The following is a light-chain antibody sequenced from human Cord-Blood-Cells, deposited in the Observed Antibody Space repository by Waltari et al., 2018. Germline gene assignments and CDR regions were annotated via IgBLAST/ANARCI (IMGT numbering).Light chain of an antibody. V-gene: IGKV2-30*01. CDR3: MQGTHWPPYT. J-gene: IGKJ2*01. CDR2: KVS. CDR1: QSIVYSDGNTY. Sequence: DVVMTNHPLSLPVTLGQPDSISWRSRQSIVYSDGNTYLNWFQQRQGQSPRRLIYKVSNRDSGVPDRFSGSGSGTDFTLKISRVEAEDVGVYYCMQGTHWPPYTFGQGTKLEIK.